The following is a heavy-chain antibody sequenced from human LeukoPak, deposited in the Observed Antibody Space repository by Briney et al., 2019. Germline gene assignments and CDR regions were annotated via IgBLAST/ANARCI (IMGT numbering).Heavy chain of an antibody. CDR2: IYYSGST. CDR1: GGSISSGSYY. Sequence: PSQTLSLTCTVSGGSISSGSYYWGWIRQPPGKGLEWIGSIYYSGSTYYNPSLKSRVTISVDTSKNQFSLKLSSVTAADTAVYYCARHIGYYYDSSGYYLDYWGQGTLVTVSS. J-gene: IGHJ4*02. D-gene: IGHD3-22*01. V-gene: IGHV4-39*01. CDR3: ARHIGYYYDSSGYYLDY.